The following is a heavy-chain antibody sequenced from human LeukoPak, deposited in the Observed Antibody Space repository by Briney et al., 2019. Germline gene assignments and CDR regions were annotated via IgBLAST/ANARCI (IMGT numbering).Heavy chain of an antibody. Sequence: SETLSFTCTVSGGSISSGGYYWSWIRQPPGKGLEWIGEINHSGSTNYNPSLKSRVTISVDTSKNQFSLKLSSVTAADTAVYYCARDETAQLDRYGMDVWGQGTTVTVSS. CDR2: INHSGST. J-gene: IGHJ6*02. CDR3: ARDETAQLDRYGMDV. V-gene: IGHV4-39*07. D-gene: IGHD6-13*01. CDR1: GGSISSGGYY.